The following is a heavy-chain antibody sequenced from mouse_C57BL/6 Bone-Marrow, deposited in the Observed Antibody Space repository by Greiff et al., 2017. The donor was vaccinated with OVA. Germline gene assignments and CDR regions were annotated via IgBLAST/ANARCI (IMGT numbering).Heavy chain of an antibody. Sequence: EVMLVESGGGLVQPGGSLKLSCAASGFTFSDYYMYWVRQTPEKRLVWVAYISNGGGSTYYPDTVKGRFTISRDNAKNTLYLQMSRLKSEDTAMYYCARHSGDGYFWYFDVWGTGTTVTVSS. V-gene: IGHV5-12*01. CDR3: ARHSGDGYFWYFDV. CDR1: GFTFSDYY. D-gene: IGHD2-3*01. J-gene: IGHJ1*03. CDR2: ISNGGGST.